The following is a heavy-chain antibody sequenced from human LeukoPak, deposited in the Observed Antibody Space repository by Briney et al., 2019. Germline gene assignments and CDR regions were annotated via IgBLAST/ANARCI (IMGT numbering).Heavy chain of an antibody. CDR3: AREVPDSSGYYSADY. D-gene: IGHD3-22*01. V-gene: IGHV1-69*04. CDR1: GGTFSSYA. J-gene: IGHJ4*02. Sequence: GSSVKVSCKASGGTFSSYAISWVRQAPGQGLEWMGRIIPILGIASYAQKFQGRVTITADKSTSTAYMELSSLRSEDTAVYYCAREVPDSSGYYSADYWGQGTLVTVSS. CDR2: IIPILGIA.